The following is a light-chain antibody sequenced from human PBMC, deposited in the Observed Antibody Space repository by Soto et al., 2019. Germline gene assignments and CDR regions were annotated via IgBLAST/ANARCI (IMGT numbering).Light chain of an antibody. CDR1: SSDVGSYKL. Sequence: QSVLTQPASVSASPGQSITISCTGTSSDVGSYKLVSWYQQHPGKGPQLMIYEVSKRPSGISNRFSGSKSGNTASLTISGLQAEDEADYYCNSFSSSTTLYVFGTGTKVTAL. CDR2: EVS. V-gene: IGLV2-14*02. J-gene: IGLJ1*01. CDR3: NSFSSSTTLYV.